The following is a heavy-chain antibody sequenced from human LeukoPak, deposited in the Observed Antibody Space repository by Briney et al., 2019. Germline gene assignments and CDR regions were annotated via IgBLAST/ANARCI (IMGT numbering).Heavy chain of an antibody. CDR3: AKRGYCRGGTCFSHDAFDI. CDR1: GFIFSSYG. Sequence: GGSLRLSCAACGFIFSSYGMHWVRQAPGKGLEWVAVISYDGGNISYTDSVKGRFTISKDNSKNTLYLQMNSLRAEDTAVYYCAKRGYCRGGTCFSHDAFDIWGQGTMVTVSS. J-gene: IGHJ3*02. D-gene: IGHD2-15*01. V-gene: IGHV3-30*18. CDR2: ISYDGGNI.